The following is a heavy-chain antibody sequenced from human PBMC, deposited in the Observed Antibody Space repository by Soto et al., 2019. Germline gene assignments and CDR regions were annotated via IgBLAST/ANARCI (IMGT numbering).Heavy chain of an antibody. Sequence: GASVKVSCKASGGTFGSYAISWVRQAPGQGLEWMGGIIPIFGTANYAQKFQGRVTITADESTSTAYMELSSLRSGDTAVYYCGWGVRELLGLGGMDVWGQGTTVTVSS. V-gene: IGHV1-69*13. CDR2: IIPIFGTA. D-gene: IGHD1-7*01. CDR3: GWGVRELLGLGGMDV. CDR1: GGTFGSYA. J-gene: IGHJ6*02.